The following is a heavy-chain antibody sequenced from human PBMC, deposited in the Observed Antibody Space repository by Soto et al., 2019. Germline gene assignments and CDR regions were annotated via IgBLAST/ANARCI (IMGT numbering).Heavy chain of an antibody. D-gene: IGHD2-2*01. CDR2: INHSGST. CDR1: GGSFSGYY. CDR3: ARGWGIVVVPAARAYGMDV. Sequence: KTSETLSLTCAVYGGSFSGYYWSWIRQPPGKGLEWIGEINHSGSTNYNPSLKSRVTISVDTSKNQFSLKLSSVTAADTAVYYCARGWGIVVVPAARAYGMDVWGQGTTVTVS. V-gene: IGHV4-34*01. J-gene: IGHJ6*02.